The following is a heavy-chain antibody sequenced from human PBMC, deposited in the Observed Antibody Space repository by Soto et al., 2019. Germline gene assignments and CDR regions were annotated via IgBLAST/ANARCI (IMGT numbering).Heavy chain of an antibody. CDR2: ISFDGNNK. CDR1: GFTFSSYA. CDR3: GRCSSTSCHLGADY. Sequence: VQLVESGGGLVQPGGSLRLSCAASGFTFSSYALHWVHQAPGRGLEWVALISFDGNNKYYANSVKGRFTISRDNSKNTLYLQMSSLRAEDTAVYYCGRCSSTSCHLGADYWGQGTLVTVSS. V-gene: IGHV3-30-3*01. J-gene: IGHJ4*02. D-gene: IGHD2-2*01.